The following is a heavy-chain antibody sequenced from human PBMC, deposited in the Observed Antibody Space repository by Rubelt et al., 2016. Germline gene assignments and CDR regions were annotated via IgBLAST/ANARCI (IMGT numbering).Heavy chain of an antibody. V-gene: IGHV1-69*05. CDR2: IIPIFGTA. Sequence: GQGLEWMGGIIPIFGTANYAQKFQGRVTMTRNTSISTAYMELSSLRSEDTAVYYCARDYGMDSYGYYDYWGQGTLVTVSS. D-gene: IGHD5-18*01. J-gene: IGHJ4*02. CDR3: ARDYGMDSYGYYDY.